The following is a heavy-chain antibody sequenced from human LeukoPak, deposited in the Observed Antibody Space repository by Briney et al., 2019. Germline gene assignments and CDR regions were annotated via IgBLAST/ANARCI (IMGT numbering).Heavy chain of an antibody. V-gene: IGHV4-34*01. CDR2: INHSGST. Sequence: PSETLSLTCAVYGGSFSGYYWSWIRQPPGKGLEWIGEINHSGSTNYNPSLKSRVTISVDTSKNQFSLKLSSVTAADTAVYYCARHLAAQLFYYYYYMDVWGKGTTVTISS. CDR3: ARHLAAQLFYYYYYMDV. CDR1: GGSFSGYY. D-gene: IGHD5-18*01. J-gene: IGHJ6*03.